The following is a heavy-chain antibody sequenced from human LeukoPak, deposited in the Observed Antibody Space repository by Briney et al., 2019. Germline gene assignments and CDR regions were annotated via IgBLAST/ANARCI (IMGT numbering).Heavy chain of an antibody. V-gene: IGHV1-2*02. CDR3: ARDSLPPYYYLPINNYFDP. J-gene: IGHJ5*02. Sequence: GASVKVSCKASGYTFTGYNMHRVRQAPGQGLEWVGWINPNSGGNNHAQKFQGRVTMTRDTSISTAYMDLSRLESDDTAVYYCARDSLPPYYYLPINNYFDPWGQGTLVTVSS. CDR1: GYTFTGYN. CDR2: INPNSGGN. D-gene: IGHD3-22*01.